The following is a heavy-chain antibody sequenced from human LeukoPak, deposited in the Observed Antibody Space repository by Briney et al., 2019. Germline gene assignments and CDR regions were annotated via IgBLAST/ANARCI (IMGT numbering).Heavy chain of an antibody. D-gene: IGHD5-12*01. J-gene: IGHJ3*02. Sequence: GGSLRLSCAASGFTFSSYSMNWVRQAPGKGLEWVSSISSSSSYIYYADSVKGRFTISRDNAKNSLYLRMNSLRAEDTAVYYCARASLVASAFDIWGQGTMVTVSS. CDR3: ARASLVASAFDI. V-gene: IGHV3-21*01. CDR2: ISSSSSYI. CDR1: GFTFSSYS.